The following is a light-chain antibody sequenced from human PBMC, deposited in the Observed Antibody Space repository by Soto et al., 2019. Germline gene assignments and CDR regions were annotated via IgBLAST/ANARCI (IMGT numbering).Light chain of an antibody. V-gene: IGKV3-20*01. CDR3: QQCGTSPLT. J-gene: IGKJ4*01. Sequence: EIVLTQSPGTLSLSPGERPTLSCRASQRVSSSYLAWYQQKPGQAPRLLIYGASSRATGIPDRFSGSGSGTDFTLTISRLEPEDFAVYFCQQCGTSPLTFGGGTKVEIK. CDR1: QRVSSSY. CDR2: GAS.